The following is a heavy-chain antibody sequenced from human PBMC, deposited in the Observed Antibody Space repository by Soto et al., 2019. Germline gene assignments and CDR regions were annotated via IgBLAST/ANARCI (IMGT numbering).Heavy chain of an antibody. V-gene: IGHV4-4*02. J-gene: IGHJ4*02. CDR3: ARSCVYSYGCIDY. CDR1: GGAISSSNW. CDR2: IYHSGST. Sequence: QVQLPESGPGLVKHSGTLSLTCAVSGGAISSSNWWSWVRQPPGKGLEWIGEIYHSGSTNYIPSLKSRVTISVAKSTTQFALKLSSVTAADTAVYYCARSCVYSYGCIDYWGQGTLVTVSS. D-gene: IGHD5-18*01.